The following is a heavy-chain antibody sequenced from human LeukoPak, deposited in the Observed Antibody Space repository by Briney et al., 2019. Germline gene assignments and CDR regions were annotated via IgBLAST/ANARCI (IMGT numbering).Heavy chain of an antibody. CDR2: ISNSGSST. Sequence: GGSLRLSCAASGLTFSSYEMIWVRQAPGKGLEWVSYISNSGSSTYYGDSVKGRLTISRDNANNAVYLQMDTLRVEDTAVYYCARGLIYFEVWGQGTLVSVSS. CDR1: GLTFSSYE. D-gene: IGHD3-9*01. CDR3: ARGLIYFEV. J-gene: IGHJ4*02. V-gene: IGHV3-48*03.